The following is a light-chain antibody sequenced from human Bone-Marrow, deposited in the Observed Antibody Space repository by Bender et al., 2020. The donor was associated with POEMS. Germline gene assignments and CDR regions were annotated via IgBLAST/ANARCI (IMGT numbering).Light chain of an antibody. Sequence: SYELTQPSSVSVSAGQTARITCSGDVLATKYARWFQQKPGQAPVQVIYKDTERPSGIPERFSGSSSGTTATLTISGAQVEDEADYYCYSSPDNNWLFGGGTKLTVL. CDR2: KDT. J-gene: IGLJ3*02. V-gene: IGLV3-27*01. CDR3: YSSPDNNWL. CDR1: VLATKY.